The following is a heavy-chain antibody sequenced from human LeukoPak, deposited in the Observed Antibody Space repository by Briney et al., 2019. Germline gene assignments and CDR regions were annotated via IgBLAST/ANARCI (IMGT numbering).Heavy chain of an antibody. D-gene: IGHD3-9*01. CDR2: ISGSGGST. CDR1: GFTFSSYA. J-gene: IGHJ5*02. Sequence: PGGSLRLSCAASGFTFSSYAMSWVRQAPGKGLEWVSAISGSGGSTYYADSVKGRFTISRDNSKNTLYLQMNSLRAEDTAVYYCARSRVGDYDILTGYYNWFDPWGQGTLVTVSS. CDR3: ARSRVGDYDILTGYYNWFDP. V-gene: IGHV3-23*01.